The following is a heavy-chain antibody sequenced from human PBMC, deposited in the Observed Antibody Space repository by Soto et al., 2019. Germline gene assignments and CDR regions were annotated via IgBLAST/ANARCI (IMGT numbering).Heavy chain of an antibody. D-gene: IGHD6-6*01. V-gene: IGHV4-38-2*01. CDR1: GYSISSGYY. J-gene: IGHJ4*02. CDR3: AREDSSSSSPPFDY. CDR2: IYHSGST. Sequence: SVTLCFTCAASGYSISSGYYWGSIRQPPGKGLEWIGSIYHSGSTYYNPSLKSRVTISVDTSKNQFSLKLSSVTAADTAVYYCAREDSSSSSPPFDYWGQGTLVTVSS.